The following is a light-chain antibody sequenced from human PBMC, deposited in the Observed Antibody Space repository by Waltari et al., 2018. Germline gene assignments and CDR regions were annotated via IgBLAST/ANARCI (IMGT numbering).Light chain of an antibody. Sequence: QSALTQPASVSGSPGQSITISCTGTSSDVGGYNFVSWYQHHPGKAPKLLIYDVNNRPSLVSHRFSGAKSVTTASLTISGLHAEYEADYYCSSYTSSTSGVFGGGTQLTVL. J-gene: IGLJ2*01. CDR1: SSDVGGYNF. V-gene: IGLV2-14*03. CDR2: DVN. CDR3: SSYTSSTSGV.